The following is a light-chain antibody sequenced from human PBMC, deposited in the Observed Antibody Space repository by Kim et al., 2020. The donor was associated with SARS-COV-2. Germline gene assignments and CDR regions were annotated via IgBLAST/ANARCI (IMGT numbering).Light chain of an antibody. Sequence: QAGLTQPPSVSKDLRQTATITCTGNSNNVGHQGAAWLQQHQGHPPKLLSYTNDNRPSGISERFSTSRSGNTASLTITGLQPEDEADYYCSAWDTSLSAWVFGGGTQLTVL. J-gene: IGLJ3*02. V-gene: IGLV10-54*01. CDR1: SNNVGHQG. CDR2: TND. CDR3: SAWDTSLSAWV.